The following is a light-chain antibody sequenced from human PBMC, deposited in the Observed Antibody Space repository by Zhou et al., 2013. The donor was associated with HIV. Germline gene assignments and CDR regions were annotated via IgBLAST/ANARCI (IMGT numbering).Light chain of an antibody. V-gene: IGKV1-5*03. CDR2: QAS. J-gene: IGKJ4*01. CDR1: QSINNW. CDR3: QQTYSIPLT. Sequence: DIQMTQSPFTLSASVGERVTISCRASQSINNWLAWYQQRPGTAPKLLIYQASSLESGVPSRFSGSGSGTEFTLTISNLQPEDFATYFCQQTYSIPLTFGGGTRLEIK.